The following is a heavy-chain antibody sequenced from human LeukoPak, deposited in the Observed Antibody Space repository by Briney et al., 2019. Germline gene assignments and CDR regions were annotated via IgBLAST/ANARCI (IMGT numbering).Heavy chain of an antibody. D-gene: IGHD3-10*01. J-gene: IGHJ5*02. Sequence: SETLSLTCAVYGGSFSGYYWSWIRQPPGKGLEWIGEINHSGSTNYNPSLKSRVTISVDTSKNQFSLKLSSVTAADTAVYYCARGKRWFGELSSWYNWFDPWGQGTLVTVSS. CDR2: INHSGST. CDR1: GGSFSGYY. V-gene: IGHV4-34*01. CDR3: ARGKRWFGELSSWYNWFDP.